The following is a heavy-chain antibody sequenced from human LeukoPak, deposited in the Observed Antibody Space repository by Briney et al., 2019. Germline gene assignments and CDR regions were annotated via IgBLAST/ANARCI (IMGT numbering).Heavy chain of an antibody. V-gene: IGHV1-2*02. CDR1: GYIFSDYY. CDR3: ARWGISWSSGYFQH. CDR2: IKPNSGGT. J-gene: IGHJ1*01. Sequence: GASVKVSCKASGYIFSDYYMHWVRQAPGQGLEWMGWIKPNSGGTNYAQKFQGRVTMTRDTSISTAYMELSRLRSDDTAVYYCARWGISWSSGYFQHWGQGTLVTVSS. D-gene: IGHD6-13*01.